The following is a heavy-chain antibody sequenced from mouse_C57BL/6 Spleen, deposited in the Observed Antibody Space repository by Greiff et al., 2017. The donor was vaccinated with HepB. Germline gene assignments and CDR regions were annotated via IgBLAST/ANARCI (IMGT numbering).Heavy chain of an antibody. CDR3: VRALFITTVVAEMDY. V-gene: IGHV10-3*01. Sequence: EVKLVESGGGLVQPKGSLKLSCAASGFTFNTYAMHWVRQAPGKGLEWVARIRSKSSNYATYYADSVKDRFTISRDDSQSMLYLQMNKLKTEDTAMYYCVRALFITTVVAEMDYWGQGTSVTVSS. CDR2: IRSKSSNYAT. CDR1: GFTFNTYA. D-gene: IGHD1-1*01. J-gene: IGHJ4*01.